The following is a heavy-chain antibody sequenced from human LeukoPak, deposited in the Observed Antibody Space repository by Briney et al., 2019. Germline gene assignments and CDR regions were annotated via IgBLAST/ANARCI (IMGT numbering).Heavy chain of an antibody. J-gene: IGHJ6*03. Sequence: PGGSLRLSCAASGFTFSSYGMHRVRQAPGKGLEWVAFIRYDGSNKYYADSVKGRFTISRDNSKNTLYLQMNSLRAEDTAVYYCAKDSVAGNDYYYYYMDVWGKGTTVTVSS. V-gene: IGHV3-30*02. CDR2: IRYDGSNK. D-gene: IGHD6-19*01. CDR3: AKDSVAGNDYYYYYMDV. CDR1: GFTFSSYG.